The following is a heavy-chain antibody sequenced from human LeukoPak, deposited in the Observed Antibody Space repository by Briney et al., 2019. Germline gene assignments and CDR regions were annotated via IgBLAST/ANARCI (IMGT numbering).Heavy chain of an antibody. V-gene: IGHV4-61*09. CDR2: IYTSGST. CDR3: ARSLYVLDASDI. D-gene: IGHD2-2*02. CDR1: GGSINSGSYY. Sequence: SQTLSLTCTVSGGSINSGSYYWNWIRQPAGKGLEWIGHIYTSGSTNYNPSLKSRVTISMDRSKNQFSVKLSSVTATDTAVYYCARSLYVLDASDIWGQGTMVTVSS. J-gene: IGHJ3*02.